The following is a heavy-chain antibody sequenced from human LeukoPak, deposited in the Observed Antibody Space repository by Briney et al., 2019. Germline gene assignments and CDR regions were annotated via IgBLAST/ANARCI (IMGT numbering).Heavy chain of an antibody. D-gene: IGHD6-19*01. CDR1: GFTFDDYA. CDR3: AKDPSGWYPRYFDY. J-gene: IGHJ4*02. CDR2: ISWNSGSI. Sequence: PGGSLRLSCAASGFTFDDYAMHWVRQAPGKGLEWVSGISWNSGSIGYADSVKGRFTISRDNAKNSLYLQMNSLRAEDTAVYYCAKDPSGWYPRYFDYWGQGTLVTVSS. V-gene: IGHV3-9*01.